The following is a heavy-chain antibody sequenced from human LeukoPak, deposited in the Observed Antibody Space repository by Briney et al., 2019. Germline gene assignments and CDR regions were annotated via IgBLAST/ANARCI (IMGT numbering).Heavy chain of an antibody. CDR1: GGSLNNDH. Sequence: KASETLSLTCTVSGGSLNNDHWSWIRQPAGKGLEWIGRIATSGSTNYNPSLKSRVTMSVDTSNNQFSLKLSSVTAADTAVYYCARVSHYYDSSGYYYVRAFDIWGQGTMVTVSS. V-gene: IGHV4-4*07. J-gene: IGHJ3*02. D-gene: IGHD3-22*01. CDR2: IATSGST. CDR3: ARVSHYYDSSGYYYVRAFDI.